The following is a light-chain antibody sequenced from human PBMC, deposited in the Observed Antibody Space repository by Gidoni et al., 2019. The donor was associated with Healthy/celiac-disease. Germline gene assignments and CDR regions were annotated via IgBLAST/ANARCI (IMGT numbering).Light chain of an antibody. J-gene: IGKJ3*01. Sequence: IQMTQSPSSLSASVGDRVTITCRASQSISSYLNWYQQKPGKAPKLLIYAASSLQSGVPSRFSGSGSGTDFTLTISSLQPEDFATYYCQQSYSTPHVTFXPXTKVDIK. CDR1: QSISSY. V-gene: IGKV1-39*01. CDR2: AAS. CDR3: QQSYSTPHVT.